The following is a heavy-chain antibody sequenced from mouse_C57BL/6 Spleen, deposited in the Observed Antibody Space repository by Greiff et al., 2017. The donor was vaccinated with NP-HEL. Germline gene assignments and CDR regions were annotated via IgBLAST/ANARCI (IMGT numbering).Heavy chain of an antibody. J-gene: IGHJ4*01. Sequence: EVQGVESGEGLVKPGGSLKLSCAASGFTFSSYAMSWVRQTPEKRLEWVAYISSGGDYIYYADTVKGRFTISRDNARNTLYLQMSSLKSEDTAMYYCTSYYGNYPYAMDYWGQGTSVTVSS. CDR2: ISSGGDYI. V-gene: IGHV5-9-1*02. D-gene: IGHD2-1*01. CDR1: GFTFSSYA. CDR3: TSYYGNYPYAMDY.